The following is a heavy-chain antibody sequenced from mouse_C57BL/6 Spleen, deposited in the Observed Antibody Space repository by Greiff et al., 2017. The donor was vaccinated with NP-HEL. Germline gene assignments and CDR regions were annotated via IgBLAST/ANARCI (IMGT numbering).Heavy chain of an antibody. V-gene: IGHV1-64*01. Sequence: VQLQQSGAELVKPGASVKLSCKASGYTFTSYWMHWVKQRPGQGLEWIGMIHPNSGSTNYNEKFKSKATLTVDKSSSTAYMQLSSLTSEDSAVYYCARSGTYSNGAMDYWGQGTSVTVSS. CDR1: GYTFTSYW. J-gene: IGHJ4*01. CDR2: IHPNSGST. D-gene: IGHD2-5*01. CDR3: ARSGTYSNGAMDY.